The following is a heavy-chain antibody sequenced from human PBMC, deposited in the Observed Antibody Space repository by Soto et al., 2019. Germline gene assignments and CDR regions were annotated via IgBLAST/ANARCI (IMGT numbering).Heavy chain of an antibody. Sequence: QVQLMQSGAMVRKPGASVKVSCKASGYTFTDYDINWVRQATGQGLEWLGWMTPKSGYTGYAQKFQGRVTLTRDTSRGTAYMELSSLTSEDTAVYYCTRNLYNTGDFDHWGQGTLVTVSS. V-gene: IGHV1-8*02. J-gene: IGHJ4*02. D-gene: IGHD1-20*01. CDR3: TRNLYNTGDFDH. CDR1: GYTFTDYD. CDR2: MTPKSGYT.